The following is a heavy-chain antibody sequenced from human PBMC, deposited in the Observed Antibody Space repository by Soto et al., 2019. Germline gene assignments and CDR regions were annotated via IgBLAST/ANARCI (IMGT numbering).Heavy chain of an antibody. Sequence: QLVQSGAEVKKPGASMRISCKASGYSFISYGIHWVRQAPGRRPEGMGWINAGPGDTEYSQRFQGRVTVTRDTSASTVYMEMRRLKVEDTDMYYCVTDYMRGRDYWGQGTSVTVSS. J-gene: IGHJ4*02. D-gene: IGHD4-4*01. V-gene: IGHV1-3*01. CDR2: INAGPGDT. CDR1: GYSFISYG. CDR3: VTDYMRGRDY.